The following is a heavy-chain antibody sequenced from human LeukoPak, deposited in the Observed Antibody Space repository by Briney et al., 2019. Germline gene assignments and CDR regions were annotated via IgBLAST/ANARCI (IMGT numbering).Heavy chain of an antibody. CDR2: ISWNSGSI. V-gene: IGHV3-9*01. Sequence: GGSLRLSCAASGFTLSDHYMDWVRQAPGKGLEWVSGISWNSGSIGYADSVKGRFTISRDNAKNSLYLQMNSLRAEDTALYYCAKGALLWFGELVPFDYWGQGTLVTISS. CDR1: GFTLSDHY. D-gene: IGHD3-10*01. CDR3: AKGALLWFGELVPFDY. J-gene: IGHJ4*02.